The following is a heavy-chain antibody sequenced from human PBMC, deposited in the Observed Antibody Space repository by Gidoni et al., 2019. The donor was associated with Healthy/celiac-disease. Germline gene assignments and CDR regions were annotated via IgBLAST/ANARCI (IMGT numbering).Heavy chain of an antibody. Sequence: EVQLVESGGGLVKPGGSLRLSCAASGLTFSRYSMNWVRQAPGKGLEWVSSISSSSSYIYYADSVKGRFTISRDNAKNSLYLQMNSLRAEDTAVYYCAREGSNYYDSSGIEDYWGQGTLVTVSS. CDR1: GLTFSRYS. CDR3: AREGSNYYDSSGIEDY. J-gene: IGHJ4*02. D-gene: IGHD3-22*01. V-gene: IGHV3-21*01. CDR2: ISSSSSYI.